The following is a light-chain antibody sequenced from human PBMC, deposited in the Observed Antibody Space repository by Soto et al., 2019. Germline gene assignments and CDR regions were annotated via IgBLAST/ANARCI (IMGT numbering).Light chain of an antibody. J-gene: IGLJ1*01. CDR3: CSFAGSYSYV. V-gene: IGLV2-11*01. CDR2: DVT. Sequence: QSVLTQPRSVSGSPGQSVTISCIGTSSDVGRYDYVSWYQQYPGEAPKLIIYDVTERPSGVPDRFSGSKSGNTASLTISGLRAEDEAAYSCCSFAGSYSYVFGSGTKVTVL. CDR1: SSDVGRYDY.